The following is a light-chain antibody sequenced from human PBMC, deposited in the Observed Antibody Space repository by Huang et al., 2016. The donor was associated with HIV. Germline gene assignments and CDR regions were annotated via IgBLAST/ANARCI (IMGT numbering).Light chain of an antibody. CDR2: CAS. V-gene: IGKV4-1*01. CDR1: QSVYSSSTSKDY. J-gene: IGKJ1*01. CDR3: QQYYSSPQT. Sequence: DIIMTQSPDSLAVSLGERANLNCRSSQSVYSSSTSKDYMAWFQQKPGKPPKCLLFCASTREAVVPDRFSGSGSGTHVTLTIANLEAEDAAIYYCQQYYSSPQTFGQGTRVEVK.